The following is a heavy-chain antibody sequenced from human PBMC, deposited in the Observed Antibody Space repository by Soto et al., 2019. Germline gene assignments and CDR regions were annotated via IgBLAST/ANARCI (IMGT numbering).Heavy chain of an antibody. CDR3: AKGHSGSYYIRYYGMDV. CDR2: INAGNGNT. V-gene: IGHV1-3*01. Sequence: ASVKVSYKASAYTFTSYAMHWVRQAPGQRLEWMGWINAGNGNTKYSQKFQGRVTITRDTSASTAYMELSSLRSEDTAVYYCAKGHSGSYYIRYYGMDVWGQGTTVTVS. CDR1: AYTFTSYA. D-gene: IGHD3-10*01. J-gene: IGHJ6*02.